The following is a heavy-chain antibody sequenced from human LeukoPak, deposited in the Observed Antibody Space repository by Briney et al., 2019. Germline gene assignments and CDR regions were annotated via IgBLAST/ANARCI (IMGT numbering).Heavy chain of an antibody. CDR3: AREGIWSGPSFDS. Sequence: AGGSLRLSYAASGFTLRNNWMSWVRQAPGKGLEWVANIMEDGSEKNYVDSVRGRFTISRDNAKNSLYLEMNSLRVGDTAVYFCAREGIWSGPSFDSWGQGTLVTVSS. D-gene: IGHD3-3*01. CDR2: IMEDGSEK. J-gene: IGHJ4*02. CDR1: GFTLRNNW. V-gene: IGHV3-7*01.